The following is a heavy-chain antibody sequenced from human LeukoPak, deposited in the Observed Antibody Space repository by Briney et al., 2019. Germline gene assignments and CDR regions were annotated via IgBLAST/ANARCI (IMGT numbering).Heavy chain of an antibody. CDR2: IIPILGIA. CDR3: ARDGDTAMVIDY. D-gene: IGHD5-18*01. V-gene: IGHV1-69*04. J-gene: IGHJ4*02. Sequence: SVKVSCKASGGTFSSYAISRVRQAPGQGLEWMGRIIPILGIANYAQKFQGRVTITADKSTSTAYMELSSLRSEDTAVYYCARDGDTAMVIDYWGQGTLVTVSS. CDR1: GGTFSSYA.